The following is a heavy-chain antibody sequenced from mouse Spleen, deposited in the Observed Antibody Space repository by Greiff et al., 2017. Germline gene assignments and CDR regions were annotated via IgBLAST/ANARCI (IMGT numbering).Heavy chain of an antibody. Sequence: EVHLVESGGGLVKPGGSLKLSCAASGFTFSDYYMYWVRQTPEKRLEWVATISDGGSYTYYPDSVKGRFTISRDNAKNNLYLQMSSLKSEDTAMYYCARGDGNPFAYWGQGTLVTVSA. V-gene: IGHV5-4*02. CDR2: ISDGGSYT. CDR1: GFTFSDYY. D-gene: IGHD2-1*01. J-gene: IGHJ3*01. CDR3: ARGDGNPFAY.